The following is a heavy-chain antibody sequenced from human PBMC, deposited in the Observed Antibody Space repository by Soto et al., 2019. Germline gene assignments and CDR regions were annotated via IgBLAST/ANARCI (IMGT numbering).Heavy chain of an antibody. CDR2: IIPIFGTA. CDR3: ARGALYNWNYGYYFDY. J-gene: IGHJ4*02. D-gene: IGHD1-7*01. Sequence: QVQLVQSGAEVKKPGSSVKVSCKASGGTFSSYAISWVRQAPGQGLEWMGGIIPIFGTANYAQKFQGRVTITEDESTSTAYMALSSLRYEDTAVYCCARGALYNWNYGYYFDYWGQGTLVTVSS. V-gene: IGHV1-69*01. CDR1: GGTFSSYA.